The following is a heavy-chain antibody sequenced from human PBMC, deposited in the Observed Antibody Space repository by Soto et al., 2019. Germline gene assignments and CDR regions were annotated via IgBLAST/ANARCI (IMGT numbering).Heavy chain of an antibody. Sequence: QVQLQQWGAGLLKPSETLSLTCAVYDGSFSGYYWSWIRQPPGKGLEWIGEINHSGSTNYNPSLKSRVTISVDTSKTQFSLKLSSVTAAGTAVYYCARGLISLIWGQGTMVTVSS. V-gene: IGHV4-34*01. CDR3: ARGLISLI. CDR1: DGSFSGYY. J-gene: IGHJ3*02. CDR2: INHSGST. D-gene: IGHD2-15*01.